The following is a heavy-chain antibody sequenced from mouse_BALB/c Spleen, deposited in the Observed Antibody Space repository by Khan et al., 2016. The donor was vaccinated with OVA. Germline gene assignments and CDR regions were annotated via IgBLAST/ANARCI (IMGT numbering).Heavy chain of an antibody. J-gene: IGHJ4*01. V-gene: IGHV1S41*01. CDR1: GYTFTSYW. D-gene: IGHD1-1*01. CDR2: IAPGSGSP. CDR3: ARENYYGSSYYAMDY. Sequence: DLVKPGASVKLSCKASGYTFTSYWINWIKQRPGQGLEWIGRIAPGSGSPYYNEMFKGKATLTVDTSSSTAYIQLSSLSSEDSAVYFCARENYYGSSYYAMDYWGQGTSVTVSS.